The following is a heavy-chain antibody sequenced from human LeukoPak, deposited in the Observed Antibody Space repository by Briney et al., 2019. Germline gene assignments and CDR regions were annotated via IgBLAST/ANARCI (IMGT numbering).Heavy chain of an antibody. CDR3: AREARSGYEGFWSDP. J-gene: IGHJ5*02. V-gene: IGHV4-4*07. Sequence: SETLSLTCTVSGGSISSYYWSWIRQPAGKGLEWIGRIYSTGTTYYKPSLKSRVTMSVDTSHNQFFLKLNSVTAADTAVYYCAREARSGYEGFWSDPWGQGTVVTVSS. CDR1: GGSISSYY. D-gene: IGHD5-12*01. CDR2: IYSTGTT.